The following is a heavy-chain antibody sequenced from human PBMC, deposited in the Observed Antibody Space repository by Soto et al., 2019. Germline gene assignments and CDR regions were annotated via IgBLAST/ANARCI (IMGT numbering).Heavy chain of an antibody. CDR3: ARLNPSQSSSGWYCYGYYHCAYCTDV. V-gene: IGHV4-39*01. CDR2: IYYSGST. Sequence: PSENLCLTFTGSGGSISSSSYSWGWIRQPPGKGLEWIGSIYYSGSTYYNPSLKSRVTISVDTSKNQLSLKLSSVTAADTAVYYCARLNPSQSSSGWYCYGYYHCAYCTDVWDQATMVTVSS. CDR1: GGSISSSSYS. J-gene: IGHJ6*02. D-gene: IGHD6-19*01.